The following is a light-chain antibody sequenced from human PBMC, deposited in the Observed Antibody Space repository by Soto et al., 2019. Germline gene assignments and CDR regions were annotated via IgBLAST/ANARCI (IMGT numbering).Light chain of an antibody. V-gene: IGKV1-39*01. CDR1: HSISDY. CDR3: QQRSNWPVT. J-gene: IGKJ5*01. Sequence: DIQLTHSPSSLSSSVVYTVTITCRASHSISDYLNWWQHRPGRAPRLLLSSGSNLHTGVPSRFSGSGSGTDFTLTISSLEPEDFAVYYCQQRSNWPVTFGQGTRLEIK. CDR2: SGS.